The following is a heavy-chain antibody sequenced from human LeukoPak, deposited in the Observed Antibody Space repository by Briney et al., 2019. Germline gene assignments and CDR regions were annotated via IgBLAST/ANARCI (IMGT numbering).Heavy chain of an antibody. D-gene: IGHD6-19*01. CDR2: IIPIFGTA. J-gene: IGHJ3*02. CDR3: ARALAAVAAYDAFDI. CDR1: GGTFSSYA. Sequence: ASVKVSCKASGGTFSSYAISWVRQAPGQGLEWMGGIIPIFGTANYAQKFQGRVTITADKSTSTAYMELSSLRSEDTAVYYCARALAAVAAYDAFDIWGQGTMVTVSS. V-gene: IGHV1-69*06.